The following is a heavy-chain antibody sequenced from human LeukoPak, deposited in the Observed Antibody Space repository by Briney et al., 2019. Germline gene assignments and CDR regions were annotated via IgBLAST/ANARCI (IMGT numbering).Heavy chain of an antibody. Sequence: GGSLRLAWAAAGFTFSSYSMNWVRQAPGKGLGWVSSISSSSSYIYYAGSVKGRFTISRDNAKNSLYLQMNSLRAEDTAVYYCARDARGSRWPYYYYGMDVWGPGTTVTVSS. J-gene: IGHJ6*02. CDR1: GFTFSSYS. CDR2: ISSSSSYI. D-gene: IGHD6-13*01. CDR3: ARDARGSRWPYYYYGMDV. V-gene: IGHV3-21*01.